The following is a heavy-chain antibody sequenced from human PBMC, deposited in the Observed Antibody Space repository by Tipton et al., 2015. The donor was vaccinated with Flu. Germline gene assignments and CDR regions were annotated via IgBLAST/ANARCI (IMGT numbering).Heavy chain of an antibody. CDR1: VVTFRSYA. D-gene: IGHD1-1*01. J-gene: IGHJ5*01. CDR2: ISPIFGTP. CDR3: AARPWPKEGKNWFDS. V-gene: IGHV1-69*18. Sequence: QVQLVQSGAEVKKPGSSVKVSCKASVVTFRSYAINWVRQAPGQGLEWMGRISPIFGTPNYAEKFRGRVTITADESTNTAYMELSSLTLEDTAVYYCAARPWPKEGKNWFDSWGQGTLVTVSS.